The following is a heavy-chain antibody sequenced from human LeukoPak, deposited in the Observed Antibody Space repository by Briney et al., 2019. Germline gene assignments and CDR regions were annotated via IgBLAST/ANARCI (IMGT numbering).Heavy chain of an antibody. CDR3: ATYYYDSGGFHFHH. CDR2: ISSNGGRT. CDR1: GFTFRSYG. J-gene: IGHJ1*01. V-gene: IGHV3-64*01. Sequence: GGSLRLSCAASGFTFRSYGMHWVRQAPGKGLEYVSAISSNGGRTYYANSVKGRFTISRDNSRNTLYLQMGSLRAEDMAVYYCATYYYDSGGFHFHHWGQGTLDTVPS. D-gene: IGHD3-22*01.